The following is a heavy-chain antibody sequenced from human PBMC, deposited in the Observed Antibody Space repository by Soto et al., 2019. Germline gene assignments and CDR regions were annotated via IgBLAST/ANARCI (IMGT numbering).Heavy chain of an antibody. CDR2: ISWDGGST. Sequence: GGSLRLSCAASGFTFDDYTMHWVRQAPGKGLEWVSLISWDGGSTYYADSVKGRFTISRDNSKNSLYLQMNSLRTEDTALYYCAKDTVTQGYYYYGMDVWGQGTTVTVSS. V-gene: IGHV3-43*01. CDR1: GFTFDDYT. J-gene: IGHJ6*02. D-gene: IGHD4-17*01. CDR3: AKDTVTQGYYYYGMDV.